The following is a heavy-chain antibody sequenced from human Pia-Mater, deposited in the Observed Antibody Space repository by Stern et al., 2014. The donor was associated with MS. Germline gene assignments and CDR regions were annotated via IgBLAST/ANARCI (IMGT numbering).Heavy chain of an antibody. CDR1: GLTFSDHH. CDR2: IKNKGNSYAT. CDR3: ARLSTRTNXADY. J-gene: IGHJ4*02. D-gene: IGHD2-8*01. Sequence: EVQLVESGGGLVQPGGSLRLSCAASGLTFSDHHMDWVRQAPGKGLEWVGRIKNKGNSYATEYAASVKGRFTISRDDSKNSYLQMNSLKTEDTAVYYCARLSTRTNXADYWGQGTLVTVSS. V-gene: IGHV3-72*01.